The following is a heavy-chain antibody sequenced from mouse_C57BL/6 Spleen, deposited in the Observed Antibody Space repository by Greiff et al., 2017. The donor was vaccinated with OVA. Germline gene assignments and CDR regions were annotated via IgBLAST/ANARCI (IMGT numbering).Heavy chain of an antibody. CDR2: ISSGSSTI. J-gene: IGHJ1*03. Sequence: EVKLQESGGGLVKPGGSLKLSCAASGFTFSDYGMHWVRQAPEKGLEWVAYISSGSSTIYYADTVKGRFTISRANAKNTLFLQMTSLRSEDTAMYYCARRDDGDWYFDVWGTGTTVTVSS. D-gene: IGHD2-3*01. V-gene: IGHV5-17*01. CDR3: ARRDDGDWYFDV. CDR1: GFTFSDYG.